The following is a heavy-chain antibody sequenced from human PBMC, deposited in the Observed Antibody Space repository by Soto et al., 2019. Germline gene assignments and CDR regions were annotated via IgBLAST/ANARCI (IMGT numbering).Heavy chain of an antibody. D-gene: IGHD2-15*01. V-gene: IGHV1-18*01. CDR2: ISAYNGNT. CDR1: GYIFTSYG. Sequence: ASVKVSCKASGYIFTSYGISWVRQAPGQGLEWMGWISAYNGNTNYAQKFQGRVTMTEDTSADTAYMELSSLRSEDTAVYYCATALRYCTGDSCYSELFAYNWFDPWGQGTLVTVSS. CDR3: ATALRYCTGDSCYSELFAYNWFDP. J-gene: IGHJ5*02.